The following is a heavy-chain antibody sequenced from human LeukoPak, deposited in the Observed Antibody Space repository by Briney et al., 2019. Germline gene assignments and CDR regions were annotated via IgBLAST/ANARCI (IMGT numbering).Heavy chain of an antibody. Sequence: GGSLRLSCAASGFTFSSYWMSWVRQAPGKGLEWVANIKQDGSEKYYVDSVKGRFTTSRDNAKNSLYLQMNSLRAEDTAVYYCARRLLWFLMTYDAFDIWGQGTMVTVSS. V-gene: IGHV3-7*01. CDR2: IKQDGSEK. CDR3: ARRLLWFLMTYDAFDI. CDR1: GFTFSSYW. D-gene: IGHD3-10*01. J-gene: IGHJ3*02.